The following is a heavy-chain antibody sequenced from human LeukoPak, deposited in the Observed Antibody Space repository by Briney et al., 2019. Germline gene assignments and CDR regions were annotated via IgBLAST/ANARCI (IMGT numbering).Heavy chain of an antibody. D-gene: IGHD3-10*01. Sequence: GESLKISCKGSGYSFTSYWIGWVRQMPGKGLEWMGIIYPGDSDTRYSPSFQGQVTISADKSISTAYLQWSSLKASDTAMYYCARLTRSRLLWFGELGWFDPWGQGTLVTVSS. CDR2: IYPGDSDT. J-gene: IGHJ5*02. CDR3: ARLTRSRLLWFGELGWFDP. V-gene: IGHV5-51*01. CDR1: GYSFTSYW.